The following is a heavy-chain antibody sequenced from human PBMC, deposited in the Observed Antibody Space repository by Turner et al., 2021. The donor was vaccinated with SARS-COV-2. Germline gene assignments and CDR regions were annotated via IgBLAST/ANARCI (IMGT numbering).Heavy chain of an antibody. V-gene: IGHV1-24*01. D-gene: IGHD2-2*02. J-gene: IGHJ6*02. Sequence: QVQLVQSGAAVKKPVASVKVSCKVSGYTLTEFSMHWVRQAPGKGLEWMGAFDPEDGETIYEQKFQGRVSMTEDTSTDTAYMELSSLRSEDTAVYYCATVPVVPAAIGYYYYYGMDVWGQGTTVTVFS. CDR3: ATVPVVPAAIGYYYYYGMDV. CDR2: FDPEDGET. CDR1: GYTLTEFS.